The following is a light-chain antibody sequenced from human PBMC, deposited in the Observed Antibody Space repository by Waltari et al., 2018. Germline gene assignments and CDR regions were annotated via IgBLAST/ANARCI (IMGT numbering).Light chain of an antibody. CDR1: SSDVGRYDF. J-gene: IGLJ3*02. CDR2: EVN. CDR3: SSYAGTNNLV. Sequence: QSALTQPPSASGSPGQSVTISCTGTSSDVGRYDFVSWYQQHPGKVPKLIIYEVNRRPSGVPDRFSGSKSGNTASLTVSGLRAEDEADYYCSSYAGTNNLVFXGGTKLTVL. V-gene: IGLV2-8*01.